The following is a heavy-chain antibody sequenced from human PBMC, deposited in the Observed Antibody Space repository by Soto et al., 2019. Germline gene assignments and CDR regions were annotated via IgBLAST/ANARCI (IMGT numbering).Heavy chain of an antibody. CDR2: INLGGST. D-gene: IGHD6-6*01. Sequence: SETLSLTCTVYGGSFSCYFWSWIRQPPGKGLEWIGEINLGGSTNYNPSLKSRVTISVDTSKNQFSLKLSSVTAADTAFYYCAXAVSTRPDGYYYYGMDVWGPGTTVTVPS. V-gene: IGHV4-34*01. CDR3: AXAVSTRPDGYYYYGMDV. J-gene: IGHJ6*02. CDR1: GGSFSCYF.